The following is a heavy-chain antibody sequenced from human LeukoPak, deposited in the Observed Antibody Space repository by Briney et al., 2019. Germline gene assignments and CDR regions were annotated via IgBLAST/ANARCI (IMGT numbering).Heavy chain of an antibody. Sequence: GGSLRLSCAASGFTFSTHAMSWVRQAPGKGLEWLSGISASGGHTYYADFVEGRSAISRDNSKDTLYLQMIGLRAEDTAVYYCANQPLPAVAGYYYYNMDVWGRGTTVTVSS. V-gene: IGHV3-23*01. J-gene: IGHJ6*02. D-gene: IGHD2-2*01. CDR3: ANQPLPAVAGYYYYNMDV. CDR2: ISASGGHT. CDR1: GFTFSTHA.